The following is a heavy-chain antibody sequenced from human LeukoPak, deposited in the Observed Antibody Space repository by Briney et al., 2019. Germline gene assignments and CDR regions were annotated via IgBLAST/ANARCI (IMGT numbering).Heavy chain of an antibody. CDR1: GYTFTSYD. J-gene: IGHJ5*02. CDR3: ARGVRCTNGVCYHNWFDP. CDR2: MNPNSGNT. D-gene: IGHD2-8*01. V-gene: IGHV1-8*01. Sequence: ASVKVSCKASGYTFTSYDINWVRQATGQGLEWMGWMNPNSGNTGYAQKFQGRVTMTRNTSISTAYMGLSSLRSEDTAVYYCARGVRCTNGVCYHNWFDPWGQGTLVTVSS.